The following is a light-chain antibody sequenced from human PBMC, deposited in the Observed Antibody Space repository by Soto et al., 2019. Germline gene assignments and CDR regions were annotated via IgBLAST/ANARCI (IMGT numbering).Light chain of an antibody. CDR3: QQYNTFWT. CDR2: DAS. V-gene: IGKV1-17*01. CDR1: QSISTY. Sequence: DIQMTQSPSSLSASVGNRVTITCRASQSISTYLNWYQKKPGKAPNILIYDASRLQSGVPSRVSGSGSGTEFTLTISSLQPDDFATYYCQQYNTFWTFGPGTKVDIK. J-gene: IGKJ1*01.